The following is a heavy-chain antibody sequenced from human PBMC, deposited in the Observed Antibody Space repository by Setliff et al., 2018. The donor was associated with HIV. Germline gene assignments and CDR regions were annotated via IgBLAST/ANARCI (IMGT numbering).Heavy chain of an antibody. CDR1: GGSISSFNW. CDR2: IYHTGST. J-gene: IGHJ5*02. CDR3: ARVQYHYVNNGDSYYFTP. V-gene: IGHV4-4*02. D-gene: IGHD3-10*02. Sequence: PSETLSLTCDVSGGSISSFNWWSWVSQSPGEGLEWMGEIYHTGSTNYSPSLKSRVTISVDKSKNQYSLRLNSVTAADTAVYYCARVQYHYVNNGDSYYFTPWGHGTLVTVSS.